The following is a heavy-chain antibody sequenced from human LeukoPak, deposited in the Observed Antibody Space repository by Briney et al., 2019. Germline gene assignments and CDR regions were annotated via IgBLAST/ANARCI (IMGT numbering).Heavy chain of an antibody. V-gene: IGHV3-33*01. J-gene: IGHJ4*02. CDR2: IWYDGSNK. Sequence: PGGSLRLSCAASGFTFSSYGMHWVCHAPGKGLEWVAVIWYDGSNKYYADSVKGRFTISRDNSKNTLYLQMNSLRAEDTAVYYCARACRMSSSSSDYWGQGTLVTVSS. CDR3: ARACRMSSSSSDY. CDR1: GFTFSSYG. D-gene: IGHD6-6*01.